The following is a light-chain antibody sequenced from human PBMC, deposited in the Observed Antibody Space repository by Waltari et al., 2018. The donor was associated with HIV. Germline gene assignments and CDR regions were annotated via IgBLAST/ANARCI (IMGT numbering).Light chain of an antibody. CDR2: DAS. CDR3: QQGDTWPHT. CDR1: HGVGPV. J-gene: IGKJ4*01. Sequence: EVVLTQSPATLSVSPGERATLSCRASHGVGPVLHWYRHRRRQAPTLVVFDASKRATGIPARFSGSGSGTDFTLTISNVEPEDVAVYYCQQGDTWPHTFGGGTSVEI. V-gene: IGKV3-11*01.